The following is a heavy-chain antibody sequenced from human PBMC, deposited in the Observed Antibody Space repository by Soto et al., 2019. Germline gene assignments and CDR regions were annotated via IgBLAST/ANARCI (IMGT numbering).Heavy chain of an antibody. CDR2: ISGSGGST. CDR1: GFTFSSYA. V-gene: IGHV3-23*01. J-gene: IGHJ5*02. Sequence: GGSLRLSCAASGFTFSSYAMSWVRQAPGKGLEWVSAISGSGGSTYYADSVKGRFTISRDNSKNTLYLQMNSLRAEDTAVYYCAKVHVDILTGYPYNWFDPWGQGTLVTVSS. D-gene: IGHD3-9*01. CDR3: AKVHVDILTGYPYNWFDP.